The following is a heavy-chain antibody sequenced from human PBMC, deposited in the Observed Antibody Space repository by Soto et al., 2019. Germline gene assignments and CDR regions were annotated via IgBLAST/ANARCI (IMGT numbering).Heavy chain of an antibody. D-gene: IGHD3-16*01. CDR1: VNSFTSYG. J-gene: IGHJ5*02. V-gene: IGHV1-18*01. Sequence: ASVRVSCKASVNSFTSYGISWVRQAPGQGLEWMGWISAYNGNTNYAQKLQGRVTMTTDTSTSTAYMELRSLRSDDTAVYYCARAGPEGGWFDPWGQGTLVTVSS. CDR3: ARAGPEGGWFDP. CDR2: ISAYNGNT.